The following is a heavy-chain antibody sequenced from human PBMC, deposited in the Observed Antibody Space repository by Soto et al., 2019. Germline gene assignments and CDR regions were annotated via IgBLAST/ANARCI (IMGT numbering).Heavy chain of an antibody. V-gene: IGHV3-23*01. J-gene: IGHJ4*02. D-gene: IGHD3-3*01. CDR1: GFTFSSYA. CDR2: ISGSGGST. Sequence: GESLKISCAASGFTFSSYAMSWVRQAPGKGLEWVSAISGSGGSTYYADSVKGRFTISRDNSKNTLYLQMNSLRAEDTAVYYCAKDGSPVSYYDFWSGYYLYYFDYWGQGTLVTVSS. CDR3: AKDGSPVSYYDFWSGYYLYYFDY.